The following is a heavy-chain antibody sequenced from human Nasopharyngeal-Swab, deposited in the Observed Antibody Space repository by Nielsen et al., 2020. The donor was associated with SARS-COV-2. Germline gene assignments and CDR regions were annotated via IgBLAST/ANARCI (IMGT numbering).Heavy chain of an antibody. Sequence: GGSLRLSCAPSVLTFSSYGRSGFRQAPGRGLEGVSAIRAGAGGTTYADSVKGRFTVSRDNSKDTLYLQMSSLRADDTAVYYCAKDLSSGWYGWFDPWGKGTLVTVSS. CDR3: AKDLSSGWYGWFDP. CDR1: VLTFSSYG. V-gene: IGHV3-23*01. CDR2: IRAGAGGT. J-gene: IGHJ5*02. D-gene: IGHD6-19*01.